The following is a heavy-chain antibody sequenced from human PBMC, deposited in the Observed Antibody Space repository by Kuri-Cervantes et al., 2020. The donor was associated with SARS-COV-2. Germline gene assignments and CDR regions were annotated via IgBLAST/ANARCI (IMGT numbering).Heavy chain of an antibody. J-gene: IGHJ4*02. CDR2: ISGSGGST. V-gene: IGHV3-23*01. Sequence: GESLKISCAASGFAFSSYAMSWVRQAPGKGLEWVSAISGSGGSTYYADSAKGRFTISRDNSKNTLYLQMNSLRAEDTAVYYCAKALPVLDQLLFGPFDYWGQGTLVTVSS. D-gene: IGHD2-2*01. CDR1: GFAFSSYA. CDR3: AKALPVLDQLLFGPFDY.